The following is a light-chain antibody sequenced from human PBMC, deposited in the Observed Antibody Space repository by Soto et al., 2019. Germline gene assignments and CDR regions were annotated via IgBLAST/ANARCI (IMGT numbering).Light chain of an antibody. CDR3: QQRKT. Sequence: EIVLTQSPGTLSLSPGERATLSCRASQSISSSYLAWYQQRPGQAPRLLIYGASSRTTGTPDRFSGSGSGTDFTLTIRRLEPEYFAVYYCQQRKTFGQGTNLEIK. CDR1: QSISSSY. CDR2: GAS. V-gene: IGKV3-20*01. J-gene: IGKJ2*01.